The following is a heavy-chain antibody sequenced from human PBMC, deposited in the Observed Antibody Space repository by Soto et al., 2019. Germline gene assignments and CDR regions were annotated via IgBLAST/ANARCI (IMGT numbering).Heavy chain of an antibody. D-gene: IGHD6-19*01. CDR2: IHYSGST. Sequence: QVQLQESGPGLVKPSETLSLTCTVSGGSISSYYWSWIRQPPGKGLEWIGHIHYSGSTNYNPSLRRRVTMSVVTSQTPFSLKLSSVTAADTAVYYCARHVNVAVAGTGFDYWGQGTLVTVSS. J-gene: IGHJ4*02. CDR3: ARHVNVAVAGTGFDY. V-gene: IGHV4-59*08. CDR1: GGSISSYY.